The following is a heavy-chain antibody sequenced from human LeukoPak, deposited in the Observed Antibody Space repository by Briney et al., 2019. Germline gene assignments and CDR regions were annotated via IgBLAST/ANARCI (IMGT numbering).Heavy chain of an antibody. D-gene: IGHD6-19*01. CDR1: GFIFSSYS. Sequence: GGSLRLSCAASGFIFSSYSMSWVRQAPGKGLEWVSVITGSGGNTYYADSVKGRFTISKDNSKNTVYLQMNSLRADDTAVYYCAKVASADAQARLNYWGQGTLVTVSS. CDR2: ITGSGGNT. V-gene: IGHV3-23*01. CDR3: AKVASADAQARLNY. J-gene: IGHJ4*02.